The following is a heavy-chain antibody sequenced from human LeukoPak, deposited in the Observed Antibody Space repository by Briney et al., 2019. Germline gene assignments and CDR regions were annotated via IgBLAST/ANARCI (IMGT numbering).Heavy chain of an antibody. V-gene: IGHV4-34*01. J-gene: IGHJ3*02. Sequence: PSETLSLTCAVYGGSFSGYYWSWIRQPPGKGLEWIGEINHSGSTNYNPSLKSRVTISVDTSKNQFSLKLSSVTAADTAVYYCARGLTLLWFGEYSDGPDAFDIWGQGTMVTVSS. CDR3: ARGLTLLWFGEYSDGPDAFDI. CDR2: INHSGST. CDR1: GGSFSGYY. D-gene: IGHD3-10*01.